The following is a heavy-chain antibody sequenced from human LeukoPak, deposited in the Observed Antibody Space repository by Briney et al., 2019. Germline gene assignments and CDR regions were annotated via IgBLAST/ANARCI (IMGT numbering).Heavy chain of an antibody. CDR1: GYTFTSYD. D-gene: IGHD5-12*01. V-gene: IGHV1-8*01. J-gene: IGHJ4*02. CDR3: ARGRRIVATASYYFDY. CDR2: MNPNSGNT. Sequence: ASVKDSCKASGYTFTSYDINWVRQATGQGLEWMGWMNPNSGNTGYAQKFQGRVTMTRNTSISTAYMELSSLRSEDTAVYYCARGRRIVATASYYFDYWGQGTLVTVSS.